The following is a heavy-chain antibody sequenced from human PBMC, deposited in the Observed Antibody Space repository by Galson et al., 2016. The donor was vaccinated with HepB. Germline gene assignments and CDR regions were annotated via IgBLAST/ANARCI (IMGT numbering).Heavy chain of an antibody. CDR2: IRYDGSNK. CDR1: GFIFRSYG. Sequence: SLRLSCAASGFIFRSYGMHWVRQAPGKGLEWVAVIRYDGSNKYYADSVKGRFTISRDNSKNTLYLQMNRLRAEDTAVYYCAKDAILACGTGCYADYWGQGTLVSVSS. D-gene: IGHD2-2*01. V-gene: IGHV3-30*02. J-gene: IGHJ4*02. CDR3: AKDAILACGTGCYADY.